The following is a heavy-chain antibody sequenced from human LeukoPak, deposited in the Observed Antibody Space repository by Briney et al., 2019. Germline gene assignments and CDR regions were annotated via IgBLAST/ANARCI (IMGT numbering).Heavy chain of an antibody. D-gene: IGHD2-2*01. J-gene: IGHJ6*02. V-gene: IGHV3-23*01. CDR2: VSASGGRT. CDR1: GFTFSSYG. Sequence: GGSLRLSCAASGFTFSSYGMNWVRQAPGKGLEWVSGVSASGGRTFYADSVKGRLTISRDSSKNTVYLQMNSLRSDDTAVYYCARRGVPVAYYYYYYGMDVWGQGTTVTVSS. CDR3: ARRGVPVAYYYYYYGMDV.